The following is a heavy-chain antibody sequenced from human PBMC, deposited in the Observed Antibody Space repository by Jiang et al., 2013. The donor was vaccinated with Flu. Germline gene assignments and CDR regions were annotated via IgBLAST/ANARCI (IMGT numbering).Heavy chain of an antibody. D-gene: IGHD3-16*01. V-gene: IGHV3-23*01. CDR3: AKDGSFIGGAEIDY. Sequence: VQLLESGGGLVQPGGSLRLSCAASGFTFSSYAMSWVRQAPGKGLEWVSAISGSGGSTYYADSVKGRFTISRDNSKNTLYLQMNSLRAEDTAVYYCAKDGSFIGGAEIDYWGQGNPGHRLL. CDR1: GFTFSSYA. J-gene: IGHJ4*02. CDR2: ISGSGGST.